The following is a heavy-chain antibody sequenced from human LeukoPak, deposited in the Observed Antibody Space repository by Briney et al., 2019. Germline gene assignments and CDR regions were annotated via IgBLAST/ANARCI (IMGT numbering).Heavy chain of an antibody. CDR2: ISSSSSYI. CDR1: GFTFSSYS. Sequence: PGGSLRLSCAASGFTFSSYSMNWVRQAPGKGLEWVSSISSSSSYIYYADSVKGRFTISRDNAKNSLYLQMNSLRAEDTAVYYCARDCSYYYDSSGYCLFDYWGQGTLVTASS. CDR3: ARDCSYYYDSSGYCLFDY. D-gene: IGHD3-22*01. J-gene: IGHJ4*02. V-gene: IGHV3-21*01.